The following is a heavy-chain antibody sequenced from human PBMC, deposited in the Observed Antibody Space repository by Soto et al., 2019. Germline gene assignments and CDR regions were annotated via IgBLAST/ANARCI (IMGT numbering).Heavy chain of an antibody. J-gene: IGHJ5*02. CDR1: GGSISSGGYS. V-gene: IGHV4-30-2*01. CDR2: LYHSGST. Sequence: QLQLQESGSGLVKPSQTLSLTCAVSGGSISSGGYSWSWIRHPPGKGLEWIGYLYHSGSTYYKPSLTCRVTMSVDRSKNQFSLKLSSVTAADTAVYYGARVPDRWGQGTLVTVSS. CDR3: ARVPDR.